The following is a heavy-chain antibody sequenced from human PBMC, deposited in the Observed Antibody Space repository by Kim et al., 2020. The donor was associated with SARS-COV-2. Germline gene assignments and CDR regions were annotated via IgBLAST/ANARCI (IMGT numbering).Heavy chain of an antibody. CDR3: AKGRTYTSGGYRKFDY. CDR1: GFTFSTYG. J-gene: IGHJ4*01. V-gene: IGHV3-30*18. Sequence: GGSLRLSCAASGFTFSTYGMHWVRQAPGKGLEWVTLISYDGSKKYYAESVKGRFTISRDNSENTLYLQMNSLRAEDTAVYYCAKGRTYTSGGYRKFDYWG. D-gene: IGHD3-10*01. CDR2: ISYDGSKK.